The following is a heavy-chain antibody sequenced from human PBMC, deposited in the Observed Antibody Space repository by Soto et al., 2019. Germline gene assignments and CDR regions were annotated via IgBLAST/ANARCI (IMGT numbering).Heavy chain of an antibody. D-gene: IGHD2-21*02. Sequence: PSETLSLTCAVDGGSFSLYYWSWIRQSPGQGLEWIGEINYSGTTNYNPSLKSRVTISVDPSKNHFSLKMRSVTAADTAVYYCARARCGDCRTRGGYGMDVWGQGTTVTVSS. CDR3: ARARCGDCRTRGGYGMDV. J-gene: IGHJ6*02. CDR1: GGSFSLYY. CDR2: INYSGTT. V-gene: IGHV4-34*01.